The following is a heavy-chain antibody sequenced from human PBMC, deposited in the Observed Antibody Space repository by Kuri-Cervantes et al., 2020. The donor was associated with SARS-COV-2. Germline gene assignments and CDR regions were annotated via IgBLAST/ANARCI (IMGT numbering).Heavy chain of an antibody. CDR2: IRSEANNFAT. Sequence: GESLKISCEASGFTFSSSAIHWVRQASGKGLEWVGRIRSEANNFATAYAAPVKGRFTISRDDSKNTTYLQMNSLKAEDTAVYYCTTLLNWFDPWGQGILVTVSS. V-gene: IGHV3-73*01. J-gene: IGHJ5*02. CDR1: GFTFSSSA. CDR3: TTLLNWFDP. D-gene: IGHD1-26*01.